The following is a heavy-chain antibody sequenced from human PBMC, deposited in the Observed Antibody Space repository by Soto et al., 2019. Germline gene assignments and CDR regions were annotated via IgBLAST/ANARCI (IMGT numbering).Heavy chain of an antibody. D-gene: IGHD3-16*01. J-gene: IGHJ4*02. CDR2: INPNSGGT. V-gene: IGHV1-2*02. Sequence: QVQLVQSGAEVKKPGASVKVSCKASGYTFTGYYMHWVRQAPGQGLEWMGWINPNSGGTNYAQKFQGTVTMTRETSNSTAYMQLSRLRSDDTAVYYGARSKRGKRLGGFDYWGQETLVTVSS. CDR1: GYTFTGYY. CDR3: ARSKRGKRLGGFDY.